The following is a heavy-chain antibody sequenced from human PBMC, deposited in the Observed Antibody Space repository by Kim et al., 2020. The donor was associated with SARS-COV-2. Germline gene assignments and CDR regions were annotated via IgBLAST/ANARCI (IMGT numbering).Heavy chain of an antibody. D-gene: IGHD6-19*01. Sequence: GGSLRLSCAASGFTFSSYSMNWVRQAPGKGLEWVSSISSSSSYIYYADSVKGRFTISRDNAKNSLYLQMNSLRAEDTAVYYCARAPIAVAGDYYYYGMDVWGQGTTVTVSS. V-gene: IGHV3-21*01. J-gene: IGHJ6*02. CDR2: ISSSSSYI. CDR1: GFTFSSYS. CDR3: ARAPIAVAGDYYYYGMDV.